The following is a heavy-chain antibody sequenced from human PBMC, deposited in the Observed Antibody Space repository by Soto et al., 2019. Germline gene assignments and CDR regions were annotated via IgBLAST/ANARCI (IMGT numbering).Heavy chain of an antibody. CDR2: ISSSSSTI. D-gene: IGHD4-17*01. CDR3: ARATDWYGDYGNGIYHDAFDI. J-gene: IGHJ3*02. V-gene: IGHV3-48*01. Sequence: GGSLRLSCAASGFTFSSYSMNWVRQAPGKGLEWVSYISSSSSTIYYADSVKGRFTISRDNAKNSLYLQMNSLRAEDTAVYYCARATDWYGDYGNGIYHDAFDIWGQGTMVTVSS. CDR1: GFTFSSYS.